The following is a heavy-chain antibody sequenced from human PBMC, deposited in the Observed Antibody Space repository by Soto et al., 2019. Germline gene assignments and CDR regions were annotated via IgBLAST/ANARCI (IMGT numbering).Heavy chain of an antibody. CDR1: GYTFTSYY. CDR3: VRGGPNWDYYFYGMDV. CDR2: INPSGGST. J-gene: IGHJ6*02. V-gene: IGHV1-46*01. D-gene: IGHD3-16*01. Sequence: ASVKVSCKASGYTFTSYYMHWVRQAPGQGLEWMGIINPSGGSTSYAQKFQGRVTMTRESLYLQMNSLRVADTAVYYCVRGGPNWDYYFYGMDVWGQGTTVTVSS.